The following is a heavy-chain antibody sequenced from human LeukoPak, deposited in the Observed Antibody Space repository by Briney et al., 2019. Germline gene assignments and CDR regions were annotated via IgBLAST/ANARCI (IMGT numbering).Heavy chain of an antibody. D-gene: IGHD3-22*01. V-gene: IGHV3-48*03. Sequence: QPGGSLRLSCAASGFTFSSYEMNWVRQAPGRGLEWVSYISSSGSTIYYADSVKGRFTISRDNAKNSLYLQMNSLRAEDTAVYYCARGTMIAWDAFDIWGEGTMVTVSS. CDR3: ARGTMIAWDAFDI. CDR2: ISSSGSTI. J-gene: IGHJ3*02. CDR1: GFTFSSYE.